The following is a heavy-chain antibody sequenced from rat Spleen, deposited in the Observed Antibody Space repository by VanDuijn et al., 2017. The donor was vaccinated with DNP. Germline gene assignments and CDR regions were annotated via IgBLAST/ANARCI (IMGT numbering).Heavy chain of an antibody. CDR2: ISYDDSRT. CDR3: AKDGVGGFDY. CDR1: GFTFSDYY. Sequence: EVQLVESGGGLVQPGRSLKLSCAASGFTFSDYYMAWVRQAPTKGLEWVATISYDDSRTYYRDSVKGRFTISRDNADHTLYLQMNSLRSEDTATYSCAKDGVGGFDYWGQGVMVTVSS. D-gene: IGHD4-4*01. V-gene: IGHV5-7*01. J-gene: IGHJ2*01.